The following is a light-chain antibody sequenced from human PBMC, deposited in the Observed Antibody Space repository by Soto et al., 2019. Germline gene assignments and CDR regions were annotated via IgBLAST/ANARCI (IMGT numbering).Light chain of an antibody. Sequence: QSVMTQPPSVSAAPGQKVTISCSGSSSNIGGNSVSWYQQLPGTAPKLLIYDDNKRPSGIPDRFSGSKSGTSATLGITGFQTEDEADYYCGSWDSSLRAYVFGTGTKVTVL. CDR3: GSWDSSLRAYV. CDR1: SSNIGGNS. J-gene: IGLJ1*01. CDR2: DDN. V-gene: IGLV1-51*01.